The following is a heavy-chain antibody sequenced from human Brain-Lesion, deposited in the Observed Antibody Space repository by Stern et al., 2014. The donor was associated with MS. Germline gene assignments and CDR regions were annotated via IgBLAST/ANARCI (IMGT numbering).Heavy chain of an antibody. D-gene: IGHD1-14*01. CDR3: ARDITGSSAYFAY. CDR1: GFTFDDYA. J-gene: IGHJ4*02. Sequence: QLVQSGGDLVQPGRSLRLSCAAFGFTFDDYAMHWVRQAPGKGLEWVAGISWNSGTIGYADSVKGRFTTSRDNAYSSLYLQMNSLRPEDTALYYCARDITGSSAYFAYWGQGTRVTVSS. CDR2: ISWNSGTI. V-gene: IGHV3-9*01.